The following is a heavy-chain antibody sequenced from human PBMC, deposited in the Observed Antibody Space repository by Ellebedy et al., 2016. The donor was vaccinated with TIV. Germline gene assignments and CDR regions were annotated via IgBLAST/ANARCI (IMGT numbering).Heavy chain of an antibody. CDR3: AREGCSGGSCYSYWLDP. CDR1: GFSFSDHT. V-gene: IGHV3-21*01. Sequence: GGSLRLXXAASGFSFSDHTMNWVRQAPGKGLEWVSSITSSGAYIYYADSLKGRFTISRDNAKNSVYLQMNSLSAEDTAVYYCAREGCSGGSCYSYWLDPWGQGTLVTVSS. CDR2: ITSSGAYI. D-gene: IGHD2-15*01. J-gene: IGHJ5*02.